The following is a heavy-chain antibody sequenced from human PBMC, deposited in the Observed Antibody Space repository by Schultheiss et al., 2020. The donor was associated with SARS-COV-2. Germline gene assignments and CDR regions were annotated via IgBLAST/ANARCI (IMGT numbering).Heavy chain of an antibody. CDR2: IYYSGST. Sequence: SETLSLTCTVSGGSIISGGYYWSWIRQHPGKGLEWIGYIYYSGSTYYNPSLKSRVTISVDTSKNQFSLKLSSVTAADTAVYYCARGLGYYGSTTKGDYWAQGTLVTVSS. V-gene: IGHV4-31*03. J-gene: IGHJ4*02. CDR1: GGSIISGGYY. D-gene: IGHD3-10*01. CDR3: ARGLGYYGSTTKGDY.